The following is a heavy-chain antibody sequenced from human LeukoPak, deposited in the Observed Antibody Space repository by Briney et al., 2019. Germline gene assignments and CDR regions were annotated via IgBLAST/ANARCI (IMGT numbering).Heavy chain of an antibody. J-gene: IGHJ5*02. V-gene: IGHV3-48*04. Sequence: GSLRLSCAASGFTFSSYGMNWVRQAPGKGLEWVSYISSSGSTIYYADSVKGRFTISRDNAKNSLYLQMNGLRAEDTAVYYCANGVGFGETWGQGTLVTVSS. D-gene: IGHD3-10*01. CDR3: ANGVGFGET. CDR1: GFTFSSYG. CDR2: ISSSGSTI.